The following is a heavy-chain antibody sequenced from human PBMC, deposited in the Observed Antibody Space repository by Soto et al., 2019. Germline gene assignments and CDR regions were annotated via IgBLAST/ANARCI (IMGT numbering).Heavy chain of an antibody. J-gene: IGHJ4*02. D-gene: IGHD1-26*01. CDR1: GFTFSQYG. CDR2: ISSSSTT. Sequence: EVQLVESGGGLVLPGGSLRLSCAASGFTFSQYGLNWVRQAPGKGLEWVSFISSSSTTQYADSVRGRFTISRDNAKNSMYLQMNSLGAEDTAMYYCAREVGHIDYWGQGTLVTVSS. V-gene: IGHV3-48*01. CDR3: AREVGHIDY.